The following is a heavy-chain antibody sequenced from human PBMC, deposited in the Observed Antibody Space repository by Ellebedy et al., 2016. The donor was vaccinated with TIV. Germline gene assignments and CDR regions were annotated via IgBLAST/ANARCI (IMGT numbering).Heavy chain of an antibody. CDR3: ATDGSYGDFRSPAHAFEH. Sequence: GESLKISCAASGFSFRSYWMSWVRQAPGKGLEWVANMRQDGGDKYYVDSVKGRFTISRDNAKNSLYLQMNSLRAEDTAVYYCATDGSYGDFRSPAHAFEHWGQGTMVSVSS. CDR1: GFSFRSYW. D-gene: IGHD4-17*01. CDR2: MRQDGGDK. J-gene: IGHJ3*01. V-gene: IGHV3-7*01.